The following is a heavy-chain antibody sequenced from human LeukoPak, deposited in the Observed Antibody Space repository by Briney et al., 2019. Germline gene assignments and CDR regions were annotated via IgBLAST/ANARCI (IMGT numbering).Heavy chain of an antibody. V-gene: IGHV3-30*18. J-gene: IGHJ4*02. CDR2: ISYDGGNK. CDR1: GYTFSDYG. Sequence: GGSLRLSCVASGYTFSDYGMHWVRQAPGKGLDWVAVISYDGGNKHFADSVKGRFTISRDNSRNTLYLEMNSLRAEDTAVYYCANERRSSSWYFDHWGQGTLVTVSS. D-gene: IGHD6-13*01. CDR3: ANERRSSSWYFDH.